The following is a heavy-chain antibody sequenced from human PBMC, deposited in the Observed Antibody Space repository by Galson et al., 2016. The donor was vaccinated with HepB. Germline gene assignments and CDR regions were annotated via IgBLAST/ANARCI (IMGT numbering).Heavy chain of an antibody. CDR2: INGDGTGT. J-gene: IGHJ4*02. CDR3: ARLSGTAGLGY. D-gene: IGHD1/OR15-1a*01. Sequence: SLRLSCAASGFTFSSYWMHWVRQAPGKGLIWVSRINGDGTGTNYADSVKGRFTISRDNAKNTLFLQMSSLRAEDTAVYYCARLSGTAGLGYWGQGTLVTVSS. CDR1: GFTFSSYW. V-gene: IGHV3-74*01.